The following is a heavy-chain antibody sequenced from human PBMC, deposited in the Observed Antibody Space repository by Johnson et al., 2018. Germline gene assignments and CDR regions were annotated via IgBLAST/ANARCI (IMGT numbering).Heavy chain of an antibody. CDR3: ARGTVTHLGDYDYGMDV. CDR2: ISWNSGSI. CDR1: GFTFDDYA. V-gene: IGHV3-9*01. Sequence: VQLVQSGGGLVQPGRSLRLSCAASGFTFDDYAMHWVRQAPGKGLEWVSGISWNSGSIGYADSVKGRFTISRDTAKNSRYLQMNSLRAEDTAVYYCARGTVTHLGDYDYGMDVGGQGTTVTVSS. J-gene: IGHJ6*02. D-gene: IGHD4-17*01.